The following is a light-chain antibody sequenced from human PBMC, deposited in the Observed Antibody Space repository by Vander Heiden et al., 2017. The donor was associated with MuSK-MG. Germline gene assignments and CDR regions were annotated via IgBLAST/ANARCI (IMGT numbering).Light chain of an antibody. CDR2: GAS. J-gene: IGKJ5*01. CDR3: QQHNNGPRIT. V-gene: IGKV3-15*01. CDR1: QSVSSN. Sequence: ETAMTQSPATLSVSPGERATLSCRASQSVSSNLAWYLQKPGQAPRLLIYGASTRATGIPARFSGSGYGTEFTLTISSRQSEDFAVYYCQQHNNGPRITFGPGTQLEIK.